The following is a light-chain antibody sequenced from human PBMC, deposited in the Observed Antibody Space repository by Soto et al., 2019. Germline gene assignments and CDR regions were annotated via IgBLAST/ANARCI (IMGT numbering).Light chain of an antibody. CDR3: QQYVSYYPT. J-gene: IGKJ1*01. CDR1: QSISKW. Sequence: IQITRSPATLSASLSAIVTITCRASQSISKWLAWYQQKPGKAPKLLIFEASTLASGVPSRFSGSGSGTEFTLSISSRQQDDFVTYYCQQYVSYYPTFGQGTKVDIK. V-gene: IGKV1-5*01. CDR2: EAS.